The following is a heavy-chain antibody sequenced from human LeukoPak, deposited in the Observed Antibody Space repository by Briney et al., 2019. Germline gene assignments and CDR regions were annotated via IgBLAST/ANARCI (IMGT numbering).Heavy chain of an antibody. CDR3: ARVGVGTVAGNYFDD. V-gene: IGHV3-53*04. Sequence: GGSLRLSCTASGFTVSSSYVTWVRQAPEKGLEWVSLIYGGGGTYYADSVKGRFTISRHNSENTLYLDMNSLRPEDTAVYYCARVGVGTVAGNYFDDWGQGTLVTVSS. J-gene: IGHJ4*02. CDR1: GFTVSSSY. D-gene: IGHD6-19*01. CDR2: IYGGGGT.